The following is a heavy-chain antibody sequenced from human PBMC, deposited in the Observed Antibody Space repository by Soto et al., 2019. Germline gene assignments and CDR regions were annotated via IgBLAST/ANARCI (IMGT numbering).Heavy chain of an antibody. CDR2: IYHSGST. V-gene: IGHV4-30-2*01. D-gene: IGHD2-15*01. CDR1: GGSISSGGYS. CDR3: ARGQVVAAQH. J-gene: IGHJ4*02. Sequence: QLQLQESGSGLVKPSQTLSLTCAVSGGSISSGGYSWSWIRQPPGKGLEWIGYIYHSGSTYYNPSLKSRFTMSVDRSQSQCSLKLSSVTAADTAVYYCARGQVVAAQHWGQGTLVTVSS.